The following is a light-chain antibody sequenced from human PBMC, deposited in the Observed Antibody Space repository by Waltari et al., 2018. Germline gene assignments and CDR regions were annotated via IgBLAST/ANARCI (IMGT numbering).Light chain of an antibody. CDR1: SSDVGSYNL. J-gene: IGLJ2*01. CDR2: EVS. CDR3: CSYAGSSTHVV. V-gene: IGLV2-23*02. Sequence: QSALTQPASVSGSPGQSITISCTGTSSDVGSYNLVSWYQQHPGKAPQLMIYEVSTRPSGVSNRFSGSKSGNTASLTISGLQAEDEADYYCCSYAGSSTHVVFGGGTKLTVL.